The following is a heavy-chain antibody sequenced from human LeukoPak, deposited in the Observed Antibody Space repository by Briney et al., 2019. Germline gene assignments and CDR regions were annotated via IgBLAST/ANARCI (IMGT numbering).Heavy chain of an antibody. V-gene: IGHV1-18*01. D-gene: IGHD6-6*01. CDR3: ARARWQLAPGDVFDI. Sequence: ASVKVSCKASGYTFTSYGISWVRQAPGQGLEWMGWISVYNGNTNYAQKLQGRVTMTTDTSTSTAYMELRSLRSDDTAVYYCARARWQLAPGDVFDIWAQGKMVTVSS. CDR1: GYTFTSYG. J-gene: IGHJ3*02. CDR2: ISVYNGNT.